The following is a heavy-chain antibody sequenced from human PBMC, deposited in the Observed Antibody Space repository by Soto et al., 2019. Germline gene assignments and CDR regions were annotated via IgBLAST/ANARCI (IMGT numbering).Heavy chain of an antibody. D-gene: IGHD5-18*01. CDR1: GFTVSSNY. V-gene: IGHV3-53*04. CDR2: IYSGGST. CDR3: ARGGRYSYSPIDY. J-gene: IGHJ4*02. Sequence: GGSLRLSCAASGFTVSSNYMSWVRQAPGKGLEWVSVIYSGGSTYYADSVKGRFTISRHNSKNTLYLQMSSLRSEDTAVYYCARGGRYSYSPIDYWGQGTLVTVSS.